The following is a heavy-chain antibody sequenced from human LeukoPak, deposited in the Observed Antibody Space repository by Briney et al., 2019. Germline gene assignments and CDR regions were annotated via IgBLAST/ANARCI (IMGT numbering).Heavy chain of an antibody. CDR1: GFTFKNYG. Sequence: GGSLRLSCAASGFTFKNYGMHWVRQPPGKGLEWVAYIRADESGKYYTDAVRGRFTISRDRSKSTLYLQMNSLRPGDTAIYYCAKDFQWTFDYWGQGNLVTVSS. V-gene: IGHV3-30*02. CDR3: AKDFQWTFDY. CDR2: IRADESGK. D-gene: IGHD3/OR15-3a*01. J-gene: IGHJ4*02.